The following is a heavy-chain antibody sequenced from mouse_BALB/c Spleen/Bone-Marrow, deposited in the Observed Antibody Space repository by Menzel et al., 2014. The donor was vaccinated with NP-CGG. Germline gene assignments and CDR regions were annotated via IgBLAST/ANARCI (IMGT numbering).Heavy chain of an antibody. D-gene: IGHD1-1*01. V-gene: IGHV1-62-2*01. CDR2: FYLGSGSI. J-gene: IGHJ4*01. CDR3: ARHEKANYGNCAMDY. Sequence: VLLVQSGADLVKPGASEKLSCKSSRYTFTEYIIHWGKQRSVQGLECIGWFYLGSGSIKHNEKFKDKATLTANKYSTTVYMELSILTSEDSAVYFCARHEKANYGNCAMDYWGQGTSVTASS. CDR1: RYTFTEYI.